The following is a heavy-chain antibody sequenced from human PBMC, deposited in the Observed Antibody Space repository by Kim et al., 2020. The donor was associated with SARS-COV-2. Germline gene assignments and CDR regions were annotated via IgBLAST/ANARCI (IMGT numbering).Heavy chain of an antibody. Sequence: GGSLRLSCAASGFTFSNYRMSWVRQGPGKGLEWVANIKGDGGEVYYLDSVKGRFTISRDNAKNSLFLQMDSLRAEDTAVYYCARGDPRDAALAPGDYWGQGTLVTVSS. CDR3: ARGDPRDAALAPGDY. V-gene: IGHV3-7*01. CDR1: GFTFSNYR. J-gene: IGHJ4*02. CDR2: IKGDGGEV. D-gene: IGHD5-18*01.